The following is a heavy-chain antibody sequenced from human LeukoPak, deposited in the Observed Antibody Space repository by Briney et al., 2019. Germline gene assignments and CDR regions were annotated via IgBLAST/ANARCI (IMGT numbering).Heavy chain of an antibody. CDR1: GGSISSNNYY. Sequence: SETLSLTCTVSGGSISSNNYYWGWIRQPPWKGLEWFGSIDYSGSTNYNPSLKSRVTISVDTSKNQFSLKVTSVTAADTAVYYCAKIGGYMVRGVENWFDPWGQGTLVTVSS. V-gene: IGHV4-39*01. J-gene: IGHJ5*02. CDR2: IDYSGST. D-gene: IGHD3-10*01. CDR3: AKIGGYMVRGVENWFDP.